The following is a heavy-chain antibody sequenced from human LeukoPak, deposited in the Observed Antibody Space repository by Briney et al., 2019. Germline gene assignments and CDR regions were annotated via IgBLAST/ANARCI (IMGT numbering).Heavy chain of an antibody. CDR2: INPNSGGT. D-gene: IGHD6-19*01. V-gene: IGHV1-2*06. J-gene: IGHJ5*02. CDR3: ARPAVAGTKWFDP. Sequence: GASVKVSCKASGYTFTGYYMHLVRQAPGQGLEWMGRINPNSGGTNYAQKFQGRVTMTRDTSISTAYMELSRLRSDDTAVYYCARPAVAGTKWFDPWGQGTLVTVSS. CDR1: GYTFTGYY.